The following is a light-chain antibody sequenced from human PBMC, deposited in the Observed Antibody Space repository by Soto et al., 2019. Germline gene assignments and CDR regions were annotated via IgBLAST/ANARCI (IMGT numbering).Light chain of an antibody. CDR3: QSYANSPTLV. CDR1: SGNIASSS. J-gene: IGLJ2*01. Sequence: NFMLTQPHSVSESPGKTVTISCTRSSGNIASSSVQWYQQRPGSAPTTVIYEDRKRPSGVPDRFSGSIDAPSTSSSLTISGLKTEDEADYYCQSYANSPTLVFGGGTKLTVL. CDR2: EDR. V-gene: IGLV6-57*04.